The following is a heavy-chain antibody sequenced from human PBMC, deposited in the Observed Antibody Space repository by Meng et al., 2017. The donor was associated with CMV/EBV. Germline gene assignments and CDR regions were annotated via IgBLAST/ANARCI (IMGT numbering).Heavy chain of an antibody. CDR2: IITSLGIA. CDR1: GGTFSSYA. CDR3: ARGISSDYDVCSGKVNCFDP. J-gene: IGHJ5*02. V-gene: IGHV1-69*10. D-gene: IGHD3-3*01. Sequence: SVKVSCKASGGTFSSYAISWVRQAPGQGLEWMGWIITSLGIANYAQKFQGRFTITSDKSTSTAYMELSSLRSEDTAVYYCARGISSDYDVCSGKVNCFDPWGQGTLVTVSS.